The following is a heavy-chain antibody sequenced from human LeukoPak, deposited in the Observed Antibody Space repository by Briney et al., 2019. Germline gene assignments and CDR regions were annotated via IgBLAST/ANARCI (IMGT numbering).Heavy chain of an antibody. Sequence: GGSLRLSCTASGFTFGDYAMSWVRQAPGKGLEWVGFIRSKAYGGTTEYAASVKGRFTISRDDSKSIAYLRMNRRKIEDTAVYYCTRDLYGSGSYYNRPFDYWGQGRLVTVSS. CDR2: IRSKAYGGTT. V-gene: IGHV3-49*04. CDR1: GFTFGDYA. D-gene: IGHD3-10*01. CDR3: TRDLYGSGSYYNRPFDY. J-gene: IGHJ4*02.